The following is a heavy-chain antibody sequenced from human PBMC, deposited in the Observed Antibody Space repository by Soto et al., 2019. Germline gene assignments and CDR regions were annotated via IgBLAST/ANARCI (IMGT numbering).Heavy chain of an antibody. J-gene: IGHJ4*02. CDR1: GGTFSNYA. V-gene: IGHV1-69*12. CDR3: XXXXXXXXY. CDR2: IIPIFDTT. Sequence: QVQLVQSGAEVKKPGSSVKVSCKASGGTFSNYAIXXXXQAXGQGLEWMGRIIPIFDTTNYAQKFQGRVTITADEXXXXXXXXXXXXXXXXXXXXXXXXXXXXXXYWGQGTLVTVSS.